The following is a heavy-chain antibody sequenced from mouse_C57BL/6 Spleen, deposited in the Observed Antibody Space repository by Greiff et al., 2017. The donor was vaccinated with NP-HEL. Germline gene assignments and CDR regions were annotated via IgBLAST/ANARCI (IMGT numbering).Heavy chain of an antibody. V-gene: IGHV1-72*01. CDR1: GYTFTSYW. CDR3: AKSSYYDCDDFAY. Sequence: QVQLQQPGAELVKPGASVKLSCKASGYTFTSYWMHWVKQRPGRGLEWIGWIDPDSGGTKYNEKFKSKATLTVDKPSSTAYMQLSSLTSEDSAVYYCAKSSYYDCDDFAYWGQGTLVTVSS. J-gene: IGHJ3*01. D-gene: IGHD2-4*01. CDR2: IDPDSGGT.